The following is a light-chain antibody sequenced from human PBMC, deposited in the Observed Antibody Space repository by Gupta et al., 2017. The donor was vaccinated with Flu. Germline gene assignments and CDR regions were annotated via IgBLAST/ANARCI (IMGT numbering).Light chain of an antibody. CDR2: GAS. CDR1: QGMGSY. CDR3: QRKDSYPHN. J-gene: IGKJ1*01. V-gene: IGKV1-8*01. Sequence: SSLSASTGDRVTISCRTSQGMGSYLAWYQQRPGRATKLLIKGASRIQSGAQSRFSGRGSGRDFTLTINGLHADDCATYYCQRKDSYPHNFGSGTKVEIK.